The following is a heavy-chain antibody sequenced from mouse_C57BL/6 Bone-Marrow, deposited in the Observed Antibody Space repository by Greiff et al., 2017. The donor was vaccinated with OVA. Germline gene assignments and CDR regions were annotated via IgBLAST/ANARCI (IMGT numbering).Heavy chain of an antibody. Sequence: QVQLQQPGAELVRPGSSVKLSCKASGYTFTSYWMHWVKQRPIQGLEWIGHIDPSDSETHYNQKFKDKATLTVATSSSTAYMQLSSRTSADSAVTYGASRTGLHRGDFDDWGTGTTVTVSS. CDR1: GYTFTSYW. V-gene: IGHV1-52*01. CDR2: IDPSDSET. J-gene: IGHJ1*03. CDR3: ASRTGLHRGDFDD.